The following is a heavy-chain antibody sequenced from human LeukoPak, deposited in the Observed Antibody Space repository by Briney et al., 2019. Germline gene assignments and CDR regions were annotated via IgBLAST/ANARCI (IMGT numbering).Heavy chain of an antibody. V-gene: IGHV1-2*02. J-gene: IGHJ4*02. CDR1: GYTFTAYY. CDR3: ATALRGKSVDY. CDR2: VNPHSGGI. Sequence: GASVKVSCKASGYTFTAYYLHCVRQAPGQGLECMGWVNPHSGGINYAQKFQGRVTMTRDTSINTAYMELSKLISDDAAVYYCATALRGKSVDYWGQGTLVTVSS. D-gene: IGHD5-12*01.